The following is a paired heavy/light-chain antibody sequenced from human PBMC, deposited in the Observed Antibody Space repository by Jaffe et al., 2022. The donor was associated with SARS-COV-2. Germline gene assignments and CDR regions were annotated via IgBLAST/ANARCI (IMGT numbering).Heavy chain of an antibody. J-gene: IGHJ4*02. V-gene: IGHV1-2*04. Sequence: QVQLVQSGAQVKKPGASVKVSCKASGYTFTGYYIHWVRQAPGQGLEWMGWINPNTGGTNYARKFRNWVTLTRDTSIGAAYMELNRLRSDDTAVYYCARESGGAFGDYVCDYWGQGTLVTVSS. CDR2: INPNTGGT. D-gene: IGHD4-17*01. CDR1: GYTFTGYY. CDR3: ARESGGAFGDYVCDY.
Light chain of an antibody. CDR2: DVS. CDR3: GSYSSDTAVV. V-gene: IGLV2-14*03. Sequence: QSALTQPASVSGSPGQSITLSCTGTSSDVGTYNYVSWYQQLPGKAPKLMIYDVSNRPSGVSTRFSGSKSGNTASLTISGLQAEDEADYYCGSYSSDTAVVFGGGTRLTVL. CDR1: SSDVGTYNY. J-gene: IGLJ3*02.